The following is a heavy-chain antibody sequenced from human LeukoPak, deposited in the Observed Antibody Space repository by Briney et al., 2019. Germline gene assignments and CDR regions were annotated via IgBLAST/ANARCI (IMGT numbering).Heavy chain of an antibody. CDR2: IRYDGSNK. J-gene: IGHJ3*02. CDR1: GFTFSSYG. Sequence: PGGSLRLSCAAPGFTFSSYGMHWVRQAPGKGLEWVAFIRYDGSNKYYADSVKGRFTISRDNSKNTLYLQMNSLRAEDTAVYYCAKDLALRAYYDRIGDAFDIWGQGTMVTVSS. CDR3: AKDLALRAYYDRIGDAFDI. V-gene: IGHV3-30*02. D-gene: IGHD3-22*01.